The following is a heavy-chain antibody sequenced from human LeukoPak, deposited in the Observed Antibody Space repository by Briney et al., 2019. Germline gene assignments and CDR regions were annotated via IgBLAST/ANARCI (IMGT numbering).Heavy chain of an antibody. CDR3: ARAPPAGLYSSGWEDWFDP. Sequence: ASVKDSSQPSGYTFTSYHMHWVRQAPGQGLEWMGWINPNSGGTNYAQKFQGRVTMTRDTSISTAYMELSRLRSDDTAVYYCARAPPAGLYSSGWEDWFDPWGQGTLVTVSS. V-gene: IGHV1-2*02. D-gene: IGHD6-19*01. J-gene: IGHJ5*02. CDR2: INPNSGGT. CDR1: GYTFTSYH.